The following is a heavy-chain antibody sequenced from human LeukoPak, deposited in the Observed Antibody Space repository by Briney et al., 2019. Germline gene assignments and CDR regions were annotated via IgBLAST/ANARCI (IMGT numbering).Heavy chain of an antibody. CDR2: MYYSGST. Sequence: SETLSLTCTVSGGSISGYHWSWIRQPPGKGLEWIGYMYYSGSTNYNPSLKSRVTISVDTSKNQFSLKLSSVTAADTAVYYCAREWGHFDYWGQGSLVTVSS. D-gene: IGHD3-16*01. J-gene: IGHJ4*02. CDR3: AREWGHFDY. CDR1: GGSISGYH. V-gene: IGHV4-59*12.